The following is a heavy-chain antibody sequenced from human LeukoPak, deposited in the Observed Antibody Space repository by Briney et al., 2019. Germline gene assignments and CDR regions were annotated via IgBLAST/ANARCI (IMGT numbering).Heavy chain of an antibody. CDR3: ARQLNAFDI. J-gene: IGHJ3*02. Sequence: SETLSLTCAVSGYSISSGYYWGWIRQPPGKGLEWIGSIYHSGSAYYNPSLKSRVTISVDTSKNQFSLKLSSVTAADTAVYYCARQLNAFDIWGQGTMVTVSS. D-gene: IGHD5-24*01. CDR1: GYSISSGYY. V-gene: IGHV4-38-2*01. CDR2: IYHSGSA.